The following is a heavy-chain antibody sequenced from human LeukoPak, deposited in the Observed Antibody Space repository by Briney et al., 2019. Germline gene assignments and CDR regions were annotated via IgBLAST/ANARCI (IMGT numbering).Heavy chain of an antibody. CDR2: IYHSGST. J-gene: IGHJ4*02. CDR3: AGCRITGTRPFDY. CDR1: GYSISSGYY. V-gene: IGHV4-38-2*02. Sequence: SETLSLTCTVSGYSISSGYYWGRIRQPPGKGLEWIGSIYHSGSTYYNPSLKSRVTISVDTSKNQFSLKLSSVTAADTAVYYCAGCRITGTRPFDYWGQGTLVTVSS. D-gene: IGHD1-7*01.